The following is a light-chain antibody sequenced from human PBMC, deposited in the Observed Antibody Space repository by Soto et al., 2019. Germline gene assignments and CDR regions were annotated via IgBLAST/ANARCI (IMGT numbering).Light chain of an antibody. CDR2: DAS. Sequence: ETVLTQSPATLSLSPGERVTLSCRASQSVKNYLAWYQQKPGQAPRLLIYDASHRATGVPTRFSGSGSGTDFTLTISSLEPEDSAVYFCQQRADWPPITFGQGTRLEIK. CDR3: QQRADWPPIT. V-gene: IGKV3-11*01. J-gene: IGKJ5*01. CDR1: QSVKNY.